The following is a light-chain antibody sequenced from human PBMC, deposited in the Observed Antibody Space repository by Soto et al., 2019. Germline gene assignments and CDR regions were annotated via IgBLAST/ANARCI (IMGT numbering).Light chain of an antibody. V-gene: IGLV1-44*01. CDR2: NNN. CDR3: AAWDDSLNGLV. J-gene: IGLJ1*01. CDR1: SSNIGSNT. Sequence: QSVLTQPPSASGTPGQRVNISCSGSSSNIGSNTVNWYQQLPGTAPKLLIYNNNQRPSGVPDRFSGSKSGTSASLAISGLQSEDEADDYCAAWDDSLNGLVFGTGTKVTVL.